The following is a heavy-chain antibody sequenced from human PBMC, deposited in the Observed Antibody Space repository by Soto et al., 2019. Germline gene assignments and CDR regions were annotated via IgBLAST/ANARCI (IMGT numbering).Heavy chain of an antibody. CDR3: ARGLILWFRELSRRGGYYYYMDV. Sequence: QLQLQQWGAGLLKPSATLSLTCAVYGGSFSGYPWSWIRQTPGKGLEWIGEINDSANNNYNPSVKRRVTILLDRAKKQISLKLSFVTAADSAVYYCARGLILWFRELSRRGGYYYYMDVWGKGTTVTVSS. CDR1: GGSFSGYP. J-gene: IGHJ6*03. D-gene: IGHD3-10*01. V-gene: IGHV4-34*01. CDR2: INDSANN.